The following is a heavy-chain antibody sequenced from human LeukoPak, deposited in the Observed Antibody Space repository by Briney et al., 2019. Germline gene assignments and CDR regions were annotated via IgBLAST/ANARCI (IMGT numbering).Heavy chain of an antibody. D-gene: IGHD2-2*01. J-gene: IGHJ6*04. V-gene: IGHV3-72*01. CDR1: GFKFSDHY. CDR2: ITNKANSFTT. CDR3: ASLRRHRSTSSCPGV. Sequence: GGSLRLSCAASGFKFSDHYMDWVRQAPGKGLEWVGRITNKANSFTTGYAASVKGRFTISRDDSKTSLYLQMNSLKTEDTAVYYCASLRRHRSTSSCPGVWGKGTTVTVSS.